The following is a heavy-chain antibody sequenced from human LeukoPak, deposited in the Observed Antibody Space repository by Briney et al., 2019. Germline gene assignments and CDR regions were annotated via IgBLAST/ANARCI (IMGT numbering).Heavy chain of an antibody. CDR2: INHSGST. CDR1: GGSFSGYY. J-gene: IGHJ5*02. CDR3: AGAGRFRLSGRFDP. V-gene: IGHV4-34*01. Sequence: SETLSLTCAVYGGSFSGYYWNWIRQPPGKGLEWIGEINHSGSTNYNPSLKSRVTISVDTSKNQFSLKLSSVTAADTAVYYCAGAGRFRLSGRFDPWGQGTLVTVSS. D-gene: IGHD3-16*01.